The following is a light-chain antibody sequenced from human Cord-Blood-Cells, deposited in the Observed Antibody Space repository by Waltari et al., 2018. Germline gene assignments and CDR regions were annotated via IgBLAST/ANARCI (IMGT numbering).Light chain of an antibody. J-gene: IGKJ1*01. Sequence: DIQMTQSPSSLSASVGDRVTITCRASQSISSYLNWYQQKPGKAPKLLIYAASSLQRGVPSRFSGSGSGTDFTLTISSLQPEDFATCYCQQSYSTPPTFGQGTKVEIK. CDR1: QSISSY. CDR2: AAS. CDR3: QQSYSTPPT. V-gene: IGKV1-39*01.